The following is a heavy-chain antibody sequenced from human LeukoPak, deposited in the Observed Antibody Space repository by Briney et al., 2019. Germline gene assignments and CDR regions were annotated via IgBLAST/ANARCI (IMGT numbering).Heavy chain of an antibody. Sequence: SEALSLTCTVSGGSISSYYWSWIRQPAGKGLEWIGRIYTSGSTNYNPSLKSRVTMSVDTSKNQFSLKLSSVTAADTAVYYCARGTGNYYYYYMDVWGKGTTVTVSS. J-gene: IGHJ6*03. D-gene: IGHD1-1*01. V-gene: IGHV4-4*07. CDR2: IYTSGST. CDR1: GGSISSYY. CDR3: ARGTGNYYYYYMDV.